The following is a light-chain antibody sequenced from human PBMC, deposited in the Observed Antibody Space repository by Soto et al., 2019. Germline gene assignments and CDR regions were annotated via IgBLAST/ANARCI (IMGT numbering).Light chain of an antibody. CDR2: AAS. CDR1: QSISNY. V-gene: IGKV1-39*01. Sequence: DIQMTQSPSSLSASVGDRVTITCRASQSISNYLNWYQQKPGKAPKLLIYAASTLQGGVPSTFXGSGSGSYFTLTIRSLQPEDFATYYWQQSYSTPPYTFGPGTKVDI. J-gene: IGKJ3*01. CDR3: QQSYSTPPYT.